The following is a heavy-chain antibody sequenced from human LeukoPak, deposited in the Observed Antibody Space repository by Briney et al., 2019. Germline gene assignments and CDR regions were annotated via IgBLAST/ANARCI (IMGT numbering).Heavy chain of an antibody. CDR3: ARYSGGPRAFDI. CDR2: NYHSGSM. Sequence: SETVSLTCSVSGDSISSGYYWSWIRQSPGKGLEWIASNYHSGSMFYNPSLKSRVTISVDTSKNQFSLRLSSVTAADTAVYYCARYSGGPRAFDIWGQGTMVTVSS. D-gene: IGHD2-15*01. CDR1: GDSISSGYY. V-gene: IGHV4-38-2*02. J-gene: IGHJ3*02.